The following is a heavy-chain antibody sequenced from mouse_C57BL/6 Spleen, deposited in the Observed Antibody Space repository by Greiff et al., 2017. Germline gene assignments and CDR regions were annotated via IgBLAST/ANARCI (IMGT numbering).Heavy chain of an antibody. D-gene: IGHD2-4*01. CDR1: GFTFTNTY. CDR2: IDPANGTT. Sequence: EVQLVESVAELVRPGASVKLSCTASGFTFTNTYMHWVKQRPEQSLEWIGRIDPANGTTKYTPKFQGKATITADTSSNTAYLQLSSLTSEDTAIYYCACATMIAACDYRGQGTTLTVSS. J-gene: IGHJ2*01. CDR3: ACATMIAACDY. V-gene: IGHV14-3*01.